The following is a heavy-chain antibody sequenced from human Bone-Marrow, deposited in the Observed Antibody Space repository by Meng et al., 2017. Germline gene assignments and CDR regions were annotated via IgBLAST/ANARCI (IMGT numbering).Heavy chain of an antibody. CDR2: ISGSGGSQ. CDR3: AKDGPFDY. Sequence: VEVGEAGGCVVEPGGSLSLPFAGYGFTFGSQAMSWVRQAPGKVLEWVSAISGSGGSQYKAASVKGRFTISRDNSKNTLYLQMNSLRAEDTAVYYCAKDGPFDYWGQGTLVTVSS. V-gene: IGHV3-23*04. J-gene: IGHJ4*02. CDR1: GFTFGSQA.